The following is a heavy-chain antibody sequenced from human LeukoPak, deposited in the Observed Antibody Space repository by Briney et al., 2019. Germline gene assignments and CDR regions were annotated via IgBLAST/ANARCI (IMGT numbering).Heavy chain of an antibody. CDR2: ISGSGGST. CDR1: GFTFSSYA. V-gene: IGHV3-23*01. CDR3: AKGGRASGSYYYFDY. D-gene: IGHD1-26*01. Sequence: GGSLRLSCAASGFTFSSYAMSWVRQAPGKGLEWVSAISGSGGSTYYADSVKGRFTISRDNSKNTLYLQMNSLRAEDTAVHYCAKGGRASGSYYYFDYWGQGTLVTVSS. J-gene: IGHJ4*02.